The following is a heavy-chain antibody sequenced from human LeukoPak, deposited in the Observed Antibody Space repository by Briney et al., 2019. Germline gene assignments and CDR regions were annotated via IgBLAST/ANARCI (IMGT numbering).Heavy chain of an antibody. V-gene: IGHV3-48*04. Sequence: GGSLRLSCVASGFTFSNYSMNWVRQAPGKGLEWVSYIRLRSNTIYYAESVKGRFTTSRDNAKNSLYLQMNSLRAEDTAVYYCARRLSSAEIWGQGTMVTVSS. J-gene: IGHJ3*02. CDR3: ARRLSSAEI. CDR1: GFTFSNYS. CDR2: IRLRSNTI. D-gene: IGHD6-13*01.